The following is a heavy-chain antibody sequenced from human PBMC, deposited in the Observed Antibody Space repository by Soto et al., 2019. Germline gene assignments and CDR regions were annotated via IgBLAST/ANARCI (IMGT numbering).Heavy chain of an antibody. CDR1: GFTVSSKY. V-gene: IGHV3-66*01. CDR3: TREDVHCSGGSCYVVPMDV. D-gene: IGHD2-15*01. J-gene: IGHJ6*04. Sequence: EVHLVESGGDLVQPGGSLRLSCAASGFTVSSKYMSWVRQAPGKGLEWVSLIQSGGRTYYAGSVKVRCTISRDNSKNTRVLPMNSLRVGDTAVYYCTREDVHCSGGSCYVVPMDVWGKGTTVTVSA. CDR2: IQSGGRT.